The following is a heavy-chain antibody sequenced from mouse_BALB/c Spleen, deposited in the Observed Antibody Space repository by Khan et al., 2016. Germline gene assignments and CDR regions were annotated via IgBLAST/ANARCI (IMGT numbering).Heavy chain of an antibody. CDR2: ITSYNGAT. CDR3: ASPDGSSYDGFAY. J-gene: IGHJ3*01. V-gene: IGHV1S34*01. Sequence: LVKTGASVKISCKASGYSFTGYYMHWVKQSHGKSLEWIGYITSYNGATSYNQKFKGKATFTVDTSSSTAYMQFNSLTSEDSAVYDCASPDGSSYDGFAYWGQGTLVTVSA. CDR1: GYSFTGYY. D-gene: IGHD1-1*01.